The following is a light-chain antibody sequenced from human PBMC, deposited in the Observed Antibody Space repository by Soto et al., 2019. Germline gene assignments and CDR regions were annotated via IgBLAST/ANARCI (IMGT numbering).Light chain of an antibody. CDR2: DVY. CDR1: TSDVGAYNY. J-gene: IGLJ3*02. Sequence: QSVLTQPASVSGSPGQSITISCTGTTSDVGAYNYVSWYQQRPGEAPKIIIFDVYNRPSGISARFSGSKSVNTASLTISGLRAEDEADYYCSSYTSTNTLVFGGGTKVTVL. CDR3: SSYTSTNTLV. V-gene: IGLV2-14*01.